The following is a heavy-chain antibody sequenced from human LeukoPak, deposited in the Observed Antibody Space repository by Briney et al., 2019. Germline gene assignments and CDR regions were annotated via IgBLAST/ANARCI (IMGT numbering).Heavy chain of an antibody. J-gene: IGHJ3*02. CDR1: GFTFSSYW. Sequence: SGGSLRLSCAASGFTFSSYWMSWVRQAPGKGLEWVSFIDTSGSYIYYGDSLKGRVTISRDNAKNSLYLQMNGLRAEDTAVYYCARGRSITLLRGVAMSDGFDIWGQGAMVTVSS. CDR3: ARGRSITLLRGVAMSDGFDI. CDR2: IDTSGSYI. D-gene: IGHD3-10*01. V-gene: IGHV3-21*01.